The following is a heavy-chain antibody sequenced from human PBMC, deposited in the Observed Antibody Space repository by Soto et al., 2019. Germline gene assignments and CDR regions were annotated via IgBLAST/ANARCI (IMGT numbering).Heavy chain of an antibody. J-gene: IGHJ4*02. V-gene: IGHV3-23*01. CDR2: ISGSGDNT. D-gene: IGHD2-15*01. Sequence: GGSLRLSCAASGFTLSNYAMSWVRQAPGKGLEWVSAISGSGDNTYYADSVKGRFTISRDNSKNTLYLQMNSLRAEDTAIYYCARDRNCSGGGCTGVGGPQHYVIPAGFDYWGQGTLVTVSS. CDR1: GFTLSNYA. CDR3: ARDRNCSGGGCTGVGGPQHYVIPAGFDY.